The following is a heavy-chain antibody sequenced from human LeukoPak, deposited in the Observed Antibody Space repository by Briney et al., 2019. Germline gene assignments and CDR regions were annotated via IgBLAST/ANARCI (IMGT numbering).Heavy chain of an antibody. J-gene: IGHJ4*02. D-gene: IGHD3-22*01. V-gene: IGHV3-53*01. CDR2: IYSGGST. CDR3: ARVASYYDSSGYFES. Sequence: HPGKSLRLSCAASGFTVRTSYMTWVXQAPGXGLEYVSVIYSGGSTYYADSXQGRFTISRDNSKNTLFLQMNSLRAEDTAVYYCARVASYYDSSGYFESWGQGTLLTVSS. CDR1: GFTVRTSY.